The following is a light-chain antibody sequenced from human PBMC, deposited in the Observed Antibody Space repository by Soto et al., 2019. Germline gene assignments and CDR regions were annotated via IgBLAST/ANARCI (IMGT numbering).Light chain of an antibody. Sequence: QSVLTQPPSVSGAPGQRVTISCTGSSSNIGAGYDVHWYQQLPGTAPKLLIYGNSNRPSGVPDRFSCSKFGTSASLAITGLPGEDEADYYCQSYDISLSGWVFGGGTKVTVL. CDR2: GNS. CDR1: SSNIGAGYD. V-gene: IGLV1-40*01. CDR3: QSYDISLSGWV. J-gene: IGLJ3*02.